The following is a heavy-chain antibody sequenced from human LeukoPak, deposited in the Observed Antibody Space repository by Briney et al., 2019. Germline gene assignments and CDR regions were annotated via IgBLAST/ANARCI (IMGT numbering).Heavy chain of an antibody. CDR1: GFPFSNYY. V-gene: IGHV3-53*01. D-gene: IGHD4-17*01. J-gene: IGHJ4*02. CDR3: ARGGESLFDY. Sequence: GGSLRLSCRASGFPFSNYYMNWVRQAPGKGLEWVSVIYSGGSTYYADSVKGRFTISRDNSKNTLYLQMNSLRAEDTAVYYCARGGESLFDYWGQGTLVTVSS. CDR2: IYSGGST.